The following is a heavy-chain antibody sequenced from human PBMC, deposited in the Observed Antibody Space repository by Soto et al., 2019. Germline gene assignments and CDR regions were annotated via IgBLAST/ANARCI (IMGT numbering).Heavy chain of an antibody. J-gene: IGHJ4*02. CDR1: GGSFSGYY. CDR3: ARDRGPGIDY. V-gene: IGHV4-34*01. Sequence: SETLSLTCAVYGGSFSGYYWSWIRRPPGKGLEWIGEINHSGSTNYNPSLKSRVTISLDTSKNQFSVRLSSVTAADTAVYYCARDRGPGIDYWGQGTMVTVSS. CDR2: INHSGST.